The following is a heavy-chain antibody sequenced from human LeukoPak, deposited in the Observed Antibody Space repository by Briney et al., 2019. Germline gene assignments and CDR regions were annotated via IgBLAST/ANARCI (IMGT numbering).Heavy chain of an antibody. CDR3: ATSRLGYCSGGSCYSLDY. J-gene: IGHJ4*02. CDR1: GGTFSSHA. V-gene: IGHV1-69*05. CDR2: IIPIFGTA. Sequence: ASVKVSCKASGGTFSSHAISWVRQAPGQGLEWMGGIIPIFGTANYAQKFQGRVTITTDESTSTAYMELSSLRSEDTAVYYCATSRLGYCSGGSCYSLDYWGQGTLVTVSS. D-gene: IGHD2-15*01.